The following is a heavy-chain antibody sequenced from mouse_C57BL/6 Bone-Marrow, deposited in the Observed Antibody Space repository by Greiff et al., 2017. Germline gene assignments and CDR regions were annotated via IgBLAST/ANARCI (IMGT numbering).Heavy chain of an antibody. Sequence: VKLMESGAELARPEASVKLSCKASGYTFTSYGISWVKQRTGQGLEWIGEIYPRSGNTYYNEKFKGKATLTADKSSSTAYMELRSLTSEDSAVYFCARFITTVVDAMDYWGQGTSVTVSS. CDR1: GYTFTSYG. CDR3: ARFITTVVDAMDY. J-gene: IGHJ4*01. D-gene: IGHD1-1*01. V-gene: IGHV1-81*01. CDR2: IYPRSGNT.